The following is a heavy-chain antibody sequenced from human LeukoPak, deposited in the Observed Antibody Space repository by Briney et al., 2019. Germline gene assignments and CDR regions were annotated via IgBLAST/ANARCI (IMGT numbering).Heavy chain of an antibody. CDR1: GYTFTSYE. J-gene: IGHJ6*03. D-gene: IGHD3-9*01. CDR3: ARKVGYDILTGHPYYYYYMDV. CDR2: MNPNSGNT. Sequence: ASVKVSCKASGYTFTSYEITWLRQATGQELEWMGWMNPNSGNTGYAQKFQGRVTMTRNTSISTAYMELSSLRSEDTAVYYCARKVGYDILTGHPYYYYYMDVWGKGTTVTVSS. V-gene: IGHV1-8*01.